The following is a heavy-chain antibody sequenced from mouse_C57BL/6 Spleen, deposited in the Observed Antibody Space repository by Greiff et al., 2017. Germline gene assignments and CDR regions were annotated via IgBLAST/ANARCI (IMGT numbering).Heavy chain of an antibody. V-gene: IGHV1-26*01. CDR2: INPNNGGT. CDR3: AHSPYSNYGEFAY. CDR1: GYTFTDYY. J-gene: IGHJ3*01. D-gene: IGHD2-5*01. Sequence: EVQLQQSGPELVKPGASVKISCKASGYTFTDYYMNWVKQSHGKSLEWIGDINPNNGGTSYNQKFKGKATLTVDKSSSTAYMELRSLTSEDSAVYYCAHSPYSNYGEFAYWGQGTLVTVSA.